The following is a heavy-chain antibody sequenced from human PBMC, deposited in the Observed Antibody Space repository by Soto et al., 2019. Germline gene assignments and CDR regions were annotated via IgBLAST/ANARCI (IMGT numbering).Heavy chain of an antibody. CDR1: GGSISSSSYY. CDR2: IYYSGST. Sequence: SLTCTVSGGSISSSSYYWGWIRQPPGKGLEWIGSIYYSGSTYYNPSLKSRVTISVDTSKNQFSLKLSSVTAADTAVYYCVRPREAAAGRFDPWGQGTLVTVSS. J-gene: IGHJ5*02. D-gene: IGHD6-13*01. V-gene: IGHV4-39*01. CDR3: VRPREAAAGRFDP.